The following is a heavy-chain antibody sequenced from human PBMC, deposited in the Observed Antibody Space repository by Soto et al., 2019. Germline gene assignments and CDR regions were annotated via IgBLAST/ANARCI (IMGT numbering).Heavy chain of an antibody. V-gene: IGHV3-23*01. CDR3: AKPLQQWLLQGSGVYV. CDR1: GFSFSEYS. D-gene: IGHD6-19*01. CDR2: ISGDTATT. J-gene: IGHJ6*02. Sequence: EVQLLESGGGLGQPGGSLRLSCAASGFSFSEYSMTWVRQAPGKGLQWVSAISGDTATTHYADSVKGRFTISRDNSRDTLYPQMNSLSVEDTAIYYCAKPLQQWLLQGSGVYVWGQGTTVTVSS.